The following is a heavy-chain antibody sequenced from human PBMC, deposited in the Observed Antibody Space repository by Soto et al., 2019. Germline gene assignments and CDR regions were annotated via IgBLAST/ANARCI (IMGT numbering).Heavy chain of an antibody. V-gene: IGHV1-18*01. J-gene: IGHJ6*02. Sequence: ASVKVSCKASGYAFSSNGITWVRQAPGQGLEWMGWISTYNGNTNYAQKFQGRVTMTTDTSTTTAYMELRSLTSDDTAVYYCARDGGTYGMDVWGQGTTVTVSS. D-gene: IGHD3-16*01. CDR1: GYAFSSNG. CDR2: ISTYNGNT. CDR3: ARDGGTYGMDV.